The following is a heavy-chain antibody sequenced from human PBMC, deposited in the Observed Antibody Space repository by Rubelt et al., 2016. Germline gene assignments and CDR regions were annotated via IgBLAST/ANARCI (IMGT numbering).Heavy chain of an antibody. CDR3: ARRVAYYDVLTGDSQYYFDY. V-gene: IGHV2-70*15. Sequence: QVTLRESGPALVKPTQTLTLTCTFSGFSLSTSGMCVSWIRQPPGKALEWLARIDWDDDKYYSTSLKTRLTISKDTSKNQVVLTMTHMDPVDTATYYCARRVAYYDVLTGDSQYYFDYWGQGTLVTVSS. J-gene: IGHJ4*02. CDR2: IDWDDDK. D-gene: IGHD3-9*01. CDR1: GFSLSTSGMC.